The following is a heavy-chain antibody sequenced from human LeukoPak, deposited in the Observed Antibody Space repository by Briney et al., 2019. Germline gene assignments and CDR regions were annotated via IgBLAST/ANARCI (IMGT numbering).Heavy chain of an antibody. CDR2: INHSGST. D-gene: IGHD3-10*01. V-gene: IGHV4-34*01. CDR1: GFTFSSVW. CDR3: ARGRITMVRGVIITH. J-gene: IGHJ4*02. Sequence: GSLRLSCAASGFTFSSVWMSWVRQAPGKGLEWIGEINHSGSTNYNPSLKSRVTISVDTSKNQFSLKLSSVTAADTAVYYCARGRITMVRGVIITHWGQGTLVTVSS.